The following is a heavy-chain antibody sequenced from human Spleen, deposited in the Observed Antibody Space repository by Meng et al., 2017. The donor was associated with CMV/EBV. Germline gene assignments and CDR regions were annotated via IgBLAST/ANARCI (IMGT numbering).Heavy chain of an antibody. CDR3: ATPLAITIFGGDKGGVVY. J-gene: IGHJ4*02. CDR1: GFTCSSYS. Sequence: GGSLRLSCAASGFTCSSYSMIWVRQAPGKGLEWVSSISSSSSYIYYADSVKGRFTISRENAKNSLYLQMNSLRAEHTAVYYCATPLAITIFGGDKGGVVYRGQGTLVTVSS. V-gene: IGHV3-21*01. D-gene: IGHD3-3*01. CDR2: ISSSSSYI.